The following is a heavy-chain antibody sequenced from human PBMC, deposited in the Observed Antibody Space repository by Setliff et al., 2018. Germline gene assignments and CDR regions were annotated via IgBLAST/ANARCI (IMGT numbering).Heavy chain of an antibody. V-gene: IGHV1-8*02. CDR3: ARGPRSGGSYFGYYYGMDI. J-gene: IGHJ6*02. CDR2: MNPNSGNT. CDR1: GYTFTSYD. D-gene: IGHD2-15*01. Sequence: ASVKVSCKASGYTFTSYDINWVRQATGQGLEWMGWMNPNSGNTGYAQKFQGRVTMTRNTSISTAYMELSSLRSEDTAVYYCARGPRSGGSYFGYYYGMDIWGQGTTVTVSS.